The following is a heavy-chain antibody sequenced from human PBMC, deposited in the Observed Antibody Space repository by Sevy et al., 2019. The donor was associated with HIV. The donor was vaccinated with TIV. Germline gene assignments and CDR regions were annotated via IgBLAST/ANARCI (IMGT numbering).Heavy chain of an antibody. CDR2: ISGSGGST. V-gene: IGHV3-23*01. D-gene: IGHD3-22*01. CDR1: GFTFSSYA. Sequence: GGSLRLSCAASGFTFSSYAMSWVHQAPGKGLEWVSAISGSGGSTYYADSVKGRFTISRDNSKNTLYLQMNSLRAEDTAVYYCAKDPEGGMIVVVITWFDPWGQGTLVTVSS. CDR3: AKDPEGGMIVVVITWFDP. J-gene: IGHJ5*02.